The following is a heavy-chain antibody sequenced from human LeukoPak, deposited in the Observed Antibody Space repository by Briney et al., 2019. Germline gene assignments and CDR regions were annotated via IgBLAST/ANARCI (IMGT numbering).Heavy chain of an antibody. CDR3: AKEHSSGWSRNAFDI. CDR2: ISGSGDFA. D-gene: IGHD6-19*01. J-gene: IGHJ3*02. Sequence: PGGSLRLSCAASGFTFSSYAMSWVRQAPGKGLAWVSAISGSGDFAYYADSVKGRFTISRDNSKNTLYLQMNSLRAEDTAVYYCAKEHSSGWSRNAFDIWGQGTMVTVSS. V-gene: IGHV3-23*01. CDR1: GFTFSSYA.